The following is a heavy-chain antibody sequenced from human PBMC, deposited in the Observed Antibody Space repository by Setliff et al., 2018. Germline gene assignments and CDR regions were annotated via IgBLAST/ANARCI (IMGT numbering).Heavy chain of an antibody. CDR3: AKEIQARRGPVYDSSALAFDY. Sequence: GGSLRLSCTASGLSYINDWVSWVRQAPGQGLEWVADIREDGSGNFYADSVRGRFTISRDDSKNTVSLEMNGLRVEDTAVYYCAKEIQARRGPVYDSSALAFDYWGQGTLVTVSS. CDR2: IREDGSGN. CDR1: GLSYINDW. V-gene: IGHV3-7*04. D-gene: IGHD3-22*01. J-gene: IGHJ4*01.